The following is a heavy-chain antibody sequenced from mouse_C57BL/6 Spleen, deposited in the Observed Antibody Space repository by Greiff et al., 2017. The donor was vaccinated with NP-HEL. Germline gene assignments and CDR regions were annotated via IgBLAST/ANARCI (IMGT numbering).Heavy chain of an antibody. D-gene: IGHD4-1*01. V-gene: IGHV1-69*01. CDR3: ARGGGTRYFDY. CDR2: IDPSDSYT. CDR1: GYTFTSYW. J-gene: IGHJ2*01. Sequence: QVQLKQPGAELVMPGASVKLSCKASGYTFTSYWMHWVKQRPGQGLEWIGEIDPSDSYTNYNQKFKGKSTLTVDKSSSTAYMQLSSLTSEDSAVYYCARGGGTRYFDYWGQGTTLTVSS.